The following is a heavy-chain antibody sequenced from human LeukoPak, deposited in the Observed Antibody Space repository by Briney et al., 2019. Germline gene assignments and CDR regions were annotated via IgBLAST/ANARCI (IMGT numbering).Heavy chain of an antibody. D-gene: IGHD3-3*01. J-gene: IGHJ3*02. CDR1: GGSISSSSYY. Sequence: PSETLSLTCTVSGGSISSSSYYWGWIRQPPGKGLEWIGSIYYSGSTYYNPSLKSRVTISVDTSKNQFSLKLSSVTAADTAVYYCARRDYDFWSGYCFGSPAFDIWGQGTMVTVSS. CDR3: ARRDYDFWSGYCFGSPAFDI. CDR2: IYYSGST. V-gene: IGHV4-39*01.